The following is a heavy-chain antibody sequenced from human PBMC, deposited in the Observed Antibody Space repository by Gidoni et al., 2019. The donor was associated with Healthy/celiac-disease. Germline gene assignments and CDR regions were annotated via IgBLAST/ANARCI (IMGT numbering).Heavy chain of an antibody. CDR3: ARIGMVRGVIRFYFDY. Sequence: EVQLVQSGAEVKKPGESLTISWKGSGYSFTSYWIGWVRQMPGKGLEWMGIIYPGDSDTRYSPSFQGQVTISADKSISTAYLQWSSLKASDTAMYYCARIGMVRGVIRFYFDYWGQGTLVTVSS. CDR1: GYSFTSYW. J-gene: IGHJ4*02. CDR2: IYPGDSDT. V-gene: IGHV5-51*01. D-gene: IGHD3-10*01.